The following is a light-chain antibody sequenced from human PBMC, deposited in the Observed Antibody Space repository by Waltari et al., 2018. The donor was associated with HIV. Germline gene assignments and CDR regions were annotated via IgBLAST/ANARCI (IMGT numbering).Light chain of an antibody. V-gene: IGLV5-45*01. CDR2: YKSDSDK. CDR1: SGINVGAYW. Sequence: QAVLTQPPSLSASPGASASLTCTLRSGINVGAYWIYWYKQKPGSPPQFLLRYKSDSDKYQGSGVPSRFSGSNDASVNAGILFISGLQSEDEADYYCMIWHSDTVIIGGGTKLTVL. CDR3: MIWHSDTVI. J-gene: IGLJ2*01.